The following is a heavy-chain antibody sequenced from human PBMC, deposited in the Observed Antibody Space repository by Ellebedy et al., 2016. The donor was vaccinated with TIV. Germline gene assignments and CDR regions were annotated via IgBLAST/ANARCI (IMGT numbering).Heavy chain of an antibody. CDR1: GFTFRNYW. J-gene: IGHJ6*02. CDR2: IKQDESEK. D-gene: IGHD2-8*02. V-gene: IGHV3-7*01. CDR3: AKIECTGPWSNCPMDV. Sequence: GESLKISCAASGFTFRNYWINWVRQAPGKGLEWVANIKQDESEKYYVDSVKGRFTIYRDNAKNSLFLQMNSLRAEDTATYYCAKIECTGPWSNCPMDVWGQGTTVTVSS.